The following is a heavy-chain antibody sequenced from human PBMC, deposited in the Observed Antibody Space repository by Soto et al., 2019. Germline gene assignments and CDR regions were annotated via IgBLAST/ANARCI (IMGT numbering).Heavy chain of an antibody. J-gene: IGHJ5*02. CDR2: INSDASHT. CDR1: GFTFSTYW. Sequence: EVQLVESGGGLVQPGGSLRLSCAASGFTFSTYWMHWIRQVPGKGLEWVSRINSDASHTNYADSVKGRFTSSRDHAKNTLHFEMYRPGAESLAVFYFVRDGHCITPRCYGNWFDPWGQGTLVTVSS. CDR3: VRDGHCITPRCYGNWFDP. D-gene: IGHD2-15*01. V-gene: IGHV3-74*01.